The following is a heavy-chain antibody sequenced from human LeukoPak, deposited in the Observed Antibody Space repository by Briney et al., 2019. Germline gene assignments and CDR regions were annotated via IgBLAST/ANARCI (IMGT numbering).Heavy chain of an antibody. Sequence: SVKVSCKASEYTFPSYDISWVRQAPGQGLEWMGGIIPIFGTANYAQKFQGRVTITADESTSTAYMELSSLRSEDTAVYYCASDRITIFGVVIDAFDIWGQGTMVTVSS. CDR1: EYTFPSYD. J-gene: IGHJ3*02. D-gene: IGHD3-3*01. V-gene: IGHV1-69*13. CDR3: ASDRITIFGVVIDAFDI. CDR2: IIPIFGTA.